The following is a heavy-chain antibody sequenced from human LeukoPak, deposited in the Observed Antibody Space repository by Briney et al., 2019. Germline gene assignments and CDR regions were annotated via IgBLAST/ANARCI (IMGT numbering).Heavy chain of an antibody. J-gene: IGHJ2*01. D-gene: IGHD1-26*01. CDR2: ISYTWST. V-gene: IGHV4-59*01. CDR3: ARRKLRDWYFDL. Sequence: SETLSLTCTVSGGSISRFYWSWMRMPPGKGWEWIGYISYTWSTNYHPSFKSRVTMSIDTSKNQFSLNLTSVTAADTAVYYCARRKLRDWYFDLWGRGTLVTVSS. CDR1: GGSISRFY.